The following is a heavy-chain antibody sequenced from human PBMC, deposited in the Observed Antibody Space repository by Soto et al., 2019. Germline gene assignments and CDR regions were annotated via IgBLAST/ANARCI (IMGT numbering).Heavy chain of an antibody. D-gene: IGHD6-19*01. Sequence: GASVKVSCKASGYTLTSYAMHWVRQAPGQRLEWMGWINAGNGNTKYSQKFQGRVTITRDTSASTAYMELSSLRSEDTAVYYCARDFRAIAVAGISQPSYWGQGTLVTVSS. CDR1: GYTLTSYA. CDR2: INAGNGNT. J-gene: IGHJ4*02. V-gene: IGHV1-3*01. CDR3: ARDFRAIAVAGISQPSY.